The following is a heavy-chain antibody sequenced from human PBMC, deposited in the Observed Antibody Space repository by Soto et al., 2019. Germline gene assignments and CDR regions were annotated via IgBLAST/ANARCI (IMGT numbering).Heavy chain of an antibody. CDR2: IMPLYAKP. Sequence: QVQLVQSGAEVKKPGSSVKVSCKASGGTFNTYTISWVRQVPGQGLEWMGGIMPLYAKPTYVQPFLGRLTIAADEHTSTVYMELSSLRSYDTALYYCASLNNCISGDGRIDVWGRGTAVSVSS. CDR1: GGTFNTYT. J-gene: IGHJ6*02. CDR3: ASLNNCISGDGRIDV. D-gene: IGHD2-21*01. V-gene: IGHV1-69*01.